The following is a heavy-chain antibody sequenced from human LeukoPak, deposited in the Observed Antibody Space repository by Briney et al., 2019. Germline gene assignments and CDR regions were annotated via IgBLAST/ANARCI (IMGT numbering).Heavy chain of an antibody. D-gene: IGHD4-23*01. V-gene: IGHV3-74*01. CDR1: GFTYTDYW. CDR3: ARAGNGRFDP. CDR2: INPDGTII. J-gene: IGHJ5*02. Sequence: PGGSLRLSCVGSGFTYTDYWMHWFRQAPGKGPVWVSRINPDGTIIDYADSVKGRFTISRDNSKNTLYLQMNSLRAEDTAVYYCARAGNGRFDPRGQGTLVTVSS.